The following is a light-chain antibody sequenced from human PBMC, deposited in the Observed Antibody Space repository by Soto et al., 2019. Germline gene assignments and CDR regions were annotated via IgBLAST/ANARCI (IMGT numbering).Light chain of an antibody. CDR2: AAS. V-gene: IGKV1-39*01. Sequence: DIQMTQSPSSLSASVGDRVTITCRASQSISSYLNWYLQKPGKAPKLLIYAASNLQSGVPSRFSGSGSGTDFTLTISSLQPEDFATYFCQQSYSTPPWTFSQGTRLEIK. J-gene: IGKJ5*01. CDR1: QSISSY. CDR3: QQSYSTPPWT.